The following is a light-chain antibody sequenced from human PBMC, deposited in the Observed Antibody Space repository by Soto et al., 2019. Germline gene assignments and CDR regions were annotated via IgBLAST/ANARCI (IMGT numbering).Light chain of an antibody. J-gene: IGLJ1*01. CDR2: EGN. Sequence: QSALTQPASVSGSPGQSITISCTGTSSDVGSYNLVSWYQQHPGKAPKLMIYEGNKRPSGVSNRFSGSKSGNTASLTISGRQAEDEADYYCCSYAGSSTLYVFGTGTKVTVL. CDR1: SSDVGSYNL. CDR3: CSYAGSSTLYV. V-gene: IGLV2-23*01.